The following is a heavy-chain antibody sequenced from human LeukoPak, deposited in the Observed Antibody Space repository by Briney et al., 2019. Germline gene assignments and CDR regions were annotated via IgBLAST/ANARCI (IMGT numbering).Heavy chain of an antibody. V-gene: IGHV4-61*08. CDR1: GFSLSSVGVG. CDR2: IYYSGST. D-gene: IGHD5-24*01. Sequence: SGPTLVNPTQTLTLTCTFSGFSLSSVGVGVGWIRQPPGKGLEWIGYIYYSGSTNYNPSLKSRVTISVDTSKNQFSLKLSSVTAADTAVYYCARQRWLQEPFFDYWGQGTLVTVSS. CDR3: ARQRWLQEPFFDY. J-gene: IGHJ4*02.